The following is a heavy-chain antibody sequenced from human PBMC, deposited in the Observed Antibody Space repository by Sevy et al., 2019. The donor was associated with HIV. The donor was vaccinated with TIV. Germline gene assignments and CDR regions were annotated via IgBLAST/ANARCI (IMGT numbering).Heavy chain of an antibody. CDR3: TTDHRRDGIVVVPFEY. J-gene: IGHJ4*02. V-gene: IGHV3-15*01. Sequence: GGPLRLSCAASGFTFSNAWMSWVRQSPGKGLEWVGRIRSKAGGGTTDYATIVKGKITISRDDSRDILYLQLNSLEIEDTAVYYCTTDHRRDGIVVVPFEYWGQGTLVTVSS. CDR2: IRSKAGGGTT. CDR1: GFTFSNAW. D-gene: IGHD2-15*01.